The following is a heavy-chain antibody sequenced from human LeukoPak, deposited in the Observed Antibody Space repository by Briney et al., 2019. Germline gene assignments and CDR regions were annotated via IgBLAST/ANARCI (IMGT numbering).Heavy chain of an antibody. CDR3: GRAPYGPLDH. V-gene: IGHV4-61*02. Sequence: PSETLSLTCTVSGDSISSGSYFWSWIRQPAGKGLEWIGRISTTGSTNYNPSLKSRISILAVTSKNQFSLSLTSVTAADTAVYYCGRAPYGPLDHWGQGILVTVSS. CDR1: GDSISSGSYF. CDR2: ISTTGST. D-gene: IGHD3-10*01. J-gene: IGHJ4*02.